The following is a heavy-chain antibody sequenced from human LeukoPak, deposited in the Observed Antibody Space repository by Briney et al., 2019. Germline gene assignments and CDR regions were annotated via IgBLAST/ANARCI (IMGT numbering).Heavy chain of an antibody. CDR3: ASFIAPYYFDY. J-gene: IGHJ4*02. D-gene: IGHD3-16*02. CDR1: GGSFSGYY. CDR2: INHSGST. Sequence: SETLSLTCAVYGGSFSGYYWSWIRQPPGKGLEWIGEINHSGSTNYNPSLKSRVTISVDRSKNQFSLKLSSVTAADTAVYYCASFIAPYYFDYWGQGTLVTVSS. V-gene: IGHV4-34*01.